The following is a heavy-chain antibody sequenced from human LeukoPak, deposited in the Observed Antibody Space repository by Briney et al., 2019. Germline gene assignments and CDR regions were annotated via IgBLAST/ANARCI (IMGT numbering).Heavy chain of an antibody. CDR3: ARGRYCSSTSCYRRGYYYYGMDV. CDR2: IYHSGST. Sequence: PSETLSLTCADSGGSISSGGYSWSWIRQPPGKGLGWMGYIYHSGSTYYNPSLKSRVTISVDRSKNQFSLKLSSVTAADTAVYYCARGRYCSSTSCYRRGYYYYGMDVWGQGTTVTVSS. CDR1: GGSISSGGYS. J-gene: IGHJ6*02. V-gene: IGHV4-30-2*01. D-gene: IGHD2-2*02.